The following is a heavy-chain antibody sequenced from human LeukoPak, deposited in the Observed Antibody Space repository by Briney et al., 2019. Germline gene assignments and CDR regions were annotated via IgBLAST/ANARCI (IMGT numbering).Heavy chain of an antibody. CDR2: IIPILGIA. CDR3: ARVSYCSSTSCPEDY. D-gene: IGHD2-2*01. J-gene: IGHJ4*02. Sequence: SVKVSCKASGGTFSSYAISWVRQAPGQGLEWMGRIIPILGIANYAQKFQGRVTITADKSTSTAYMELSSLRSEDTAVYYCARVSYCSSTSCPEDYWGQGTLVTVSS. V-gene: IGHV1-69*04. CDR1: GGTFSSYA.